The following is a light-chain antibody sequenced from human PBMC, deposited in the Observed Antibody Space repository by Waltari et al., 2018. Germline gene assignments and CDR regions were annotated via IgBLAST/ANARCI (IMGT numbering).Light chain of an antibody. J-gene: IGKJ2*02. Sequence: DIQMTQSPSSLSASVGDRVTITCRASQSIATYLNWYQQRPGKAPKLLIYAASSLQSGVPSRFSGSGSGTDFTLTINSLQPEGFGTYFCQQSYRSPCTFGQGTKLEIK. CDR1: QSIATY. CDR2: AAS. V-gene: IGKV1-39*01. CDR3: QQSYRSPCT.